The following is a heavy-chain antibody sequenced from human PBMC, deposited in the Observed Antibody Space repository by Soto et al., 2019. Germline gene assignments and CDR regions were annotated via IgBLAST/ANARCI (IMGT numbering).Heavy chain of an antibody. V-gene: IGHV3-23*01. CDR2: ISGSGGTT. D-gene: IGHD3-10*01. CDR1: GFTFSTYA. J-gene: IGHJ4*02. Sequence: PGGSLRLSCAASGFTFSTYAMSWVRQAPGKGPEWVSAISGSGGTTYYADSVKGRFTLSRDNSKDTLYLQMNSLRAEDTALYFCPKHLGGRPLFQNWGREPQVPVPP. CDR3: PKHLGGRPLFQN.